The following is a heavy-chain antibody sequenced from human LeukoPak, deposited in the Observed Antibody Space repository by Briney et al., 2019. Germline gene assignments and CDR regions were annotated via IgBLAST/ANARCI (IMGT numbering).Heavy chain of an antibody. V-gene: IGHV3-7*01. Sequence: GGSLRLSCAASGFTFSSYGMHWVRQAPGKGLEWVANIKEDGSEKHYVDSVKGRFTISRDNAKNSLYLQMNSLRGEDTAVYYCARVRARVAVVMYYFDYWGQGTLVTVSS. CDR2: IKEDGSEK. D-gene: IGHD2-15*01. CDR3: ARVRARVAVVMYYFDY. CDR1: GFTFSSYG. J-gene: IGHJ4*02.